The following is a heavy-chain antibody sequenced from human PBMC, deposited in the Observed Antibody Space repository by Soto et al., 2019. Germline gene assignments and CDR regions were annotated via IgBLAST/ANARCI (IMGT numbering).Heavy chain of an antibody. CDR2: SIPIFGTA. Sequence: QVQLVQSGAEVKKPGSSMKVSCKASGGTFSSYAISWVRQAPGQGLEWMGGSIPIFGTADYAQKCHGRGTIPAADPTSTAYMELSSLTSEPTAVYYCARGITGTVTYYFGLDVWGQGTTVTVSS. CDR3: ARGITGTVTYYFGLDV. D-gene: IGHD1-20*01. J-gene: IGHJ6*02. CDR1: GGTFSSYA. V-gene: IGHV1-69*12.